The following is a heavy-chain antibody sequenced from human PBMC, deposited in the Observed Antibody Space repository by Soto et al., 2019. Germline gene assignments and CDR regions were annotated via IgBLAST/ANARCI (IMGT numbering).Heavy chain of an antibody. CDR1: GYTFTSYG. J-gene: IGHJ4*02. CDR2: ISAYNGNT. D-gene: IGHD6-13*01. CDR3: ARVIGKGYSSSWYFDY. Sequence: ASVKVSCKASGYTFTSYGISWVRQAPGQGLEWMGWISAYNGNTNYAQKLQGRVTMTTDTSTSTAYMELRSLRSDDTAVYYCARVIGKGYSSSWYFDYWGQGTLVTVSS. V-gene: IGHV1-18*01.